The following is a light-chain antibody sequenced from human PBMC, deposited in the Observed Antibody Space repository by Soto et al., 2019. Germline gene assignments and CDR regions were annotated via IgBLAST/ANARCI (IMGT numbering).Light chain of an antibody. V-gene: IGKV3-20*01. Sequence: EIVLTQSPGSLSLSPGERATLSCRASQSVRSRSLTWYQQKPGQAPRLLIHGASSRATDIPDRFSGSGSGTDFTLTISRLEPEDFAVYYCQNYGSSSLTFGGGTKVDIK. J-gene: IGKJ4*01. CDR2: GAS. CDR1: QSVRSRS. CDR3: QNYGSSSLT.